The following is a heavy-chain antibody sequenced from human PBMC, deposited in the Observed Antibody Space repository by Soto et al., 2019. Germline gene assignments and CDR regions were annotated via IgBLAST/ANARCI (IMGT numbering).Heavy chain of an antibody. Sequence: GASVKVSCKASGYTFTSYDMHWVRQAPGQRLEWMGWINAGNGNTKYSQKFQGRVTITRDTSASTAYMELSSLRSEDTAVYYCASNSPYGDYVYAFDIWGQGTMVTVSS. CDR3: ASNSPYGDYVYAFDI. D-gene: IGHD4-17*01. J-gene: IGHJ3*02. CDR2: INAGNGNT. CDR1: GYTFTSYD. V-gene: IGHV1-3*01.